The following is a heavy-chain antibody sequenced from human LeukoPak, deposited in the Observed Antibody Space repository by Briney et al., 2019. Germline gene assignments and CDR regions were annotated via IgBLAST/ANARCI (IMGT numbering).Heavy chain of an antibody. Sequence: GGSLRLSCAASGFTFSSYEMNWVRQAPGKGLEWVSYISSSGSTIYYADSVKGRFTISRDNAKNSLYLQMNSLRAEDTAVYYCARAPWHTDYWGQGTLVTVAS. CDR2: ISSSGSTI. J-gene: IGHJ4*02. CDR3: ARAPWHTDY. CDR1: GFTFSSYE. D-gene: IGHD2-2*02. V-gene: IGHV3-48*03.